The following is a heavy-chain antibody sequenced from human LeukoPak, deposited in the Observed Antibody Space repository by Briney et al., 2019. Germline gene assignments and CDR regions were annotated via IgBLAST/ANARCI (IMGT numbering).Heavy chain of an antibody. Sequence: PSETLSLTCTVSGGSISSSSYYWGWIRQPPGKGLEWIGSIYYSGSTYYNPSLKSRVTISVDTSKNQFSLNLSSVTAADTAVYYCAREGYCSSTSCPIDYWGQGTLVTVSS. CDR2: IYYSGST. J-gene: IGHJ4*02. D-gene: IGHD2-2*01. CDR1: GGSISSSSYY. V-gene: IGHV4-39*07. CDR3: AREGYCSSTSCPIDY.